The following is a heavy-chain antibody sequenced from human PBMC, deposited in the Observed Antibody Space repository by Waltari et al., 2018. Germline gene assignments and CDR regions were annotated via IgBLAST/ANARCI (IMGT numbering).Heavy chain of an antibody. Sequence: EVQLVESGGGLVQPGGSLRLSCAASGFTFSSYSMNWVRKAPGKGLEWVSYISSSSSTIYYADSVKGRFTISRDNAKNSLYLQMNSLRAEDTAVYYCARAATTSYTLETDYWGQGTLVTVSS. D-gene: IGHD2-2*02. CDR2: ISSSSSTI. V-gene: IGHV3-48*01. J-gene: IGHJ4*02. CDR1: GFTFSSYS. CDR3: ARAATTSYTLETDY.